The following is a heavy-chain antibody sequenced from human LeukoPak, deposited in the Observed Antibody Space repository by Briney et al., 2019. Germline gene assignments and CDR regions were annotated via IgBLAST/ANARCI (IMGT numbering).Heavy chain of an antibody. CDR2: IIPIFGTA. Sequence: GASVKVSCKASGGTFSSYAISWVRQAPGQGLEWMGGIIPIFGTANYAQKFQGRVTITADKSTSTAYMELSSLRSEDTAVYYCARDGMTTVTTGENWFDPWGQGTLVTVSS. V-gene: IGHV1-69*06. J-gene: IGHJ5*02. D-gene: IGHD4-17*01. CDR3: ARDGMTTVTTGENWFDP. CDR1: GGTFSSYA.